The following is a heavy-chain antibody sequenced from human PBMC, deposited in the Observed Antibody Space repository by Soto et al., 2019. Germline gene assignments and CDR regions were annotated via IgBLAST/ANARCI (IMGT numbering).Heavy chain of an antibody. CDR1: GGSISSYY. Sequence: QVQLQESGPGLVKPSETLSLTCTVSGGSISSYYWSWIRQPPGKGLEWIGYIYYSGSTNYNPSLXXXXXXXXXXXXXXXXXXXXXXXXXXXXXXXXXXXXXXVAMXSGYWGQGTLVTVSS. CDR2: IYYSGST. J-gene: IGHJ4*02. D-gene: IGHD2-2*01. CDR3: XXXXXXVAMXSGY. V-gene: IGHV4-59*01.